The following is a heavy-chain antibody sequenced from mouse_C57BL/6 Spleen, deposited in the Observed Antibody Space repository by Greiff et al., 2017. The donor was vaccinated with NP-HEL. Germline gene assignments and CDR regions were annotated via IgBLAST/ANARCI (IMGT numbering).Heavy chain of an antibody. CDR2: IDPETGGT. CDR1: GYTFTDYE. D-gene: IGHD1-1*01. Sequence: QVQLQQSGAELVRPGASVTLSCKASGYTFTDYEMHWVKQTPVHGLEWIGAIDPETGGTAYNQKFKGKAILTADKSSSTAYMELRSLTSEDSAVYYCTHYYGSRFAYWGQGTLVTVSA. V-gene: IGHV1-15*01. CDR3: THYYGSRFAY. J-gene: IGHJ3*01.